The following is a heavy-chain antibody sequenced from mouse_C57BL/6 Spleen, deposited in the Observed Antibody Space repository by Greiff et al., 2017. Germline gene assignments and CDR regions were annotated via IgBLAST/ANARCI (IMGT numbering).Heavy chain of an antibody. CDR2: IDPETGGT. Sequence: QVQLQQSGAELVRPGASVTLSCKASGYTFTDYEMHWVKQTPVHGLEWIGAIDPETGGTAYNQKFKGKAILTADKSSSTAYMELRSLTSEDSAVYYCTRMGFYGSSYPFAYWGQGTLVTVSA. CDR1: GYTFTDYE. V-gene: IGHV1-15*01. CDR3: TRMGFYGSSYPFAY. D-gene: IGHD1-1*01. J-gene: IGHJ3*01.